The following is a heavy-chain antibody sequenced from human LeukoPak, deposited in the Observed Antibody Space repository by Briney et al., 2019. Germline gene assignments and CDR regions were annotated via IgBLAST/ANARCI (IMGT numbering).Heavy chain of an antibody. CDR3: ARDTLESYGSGSYRWFDP. D-gene: IGHD3-10*01. CDR2: IYCSGST. V-gene: IGHV4-59*01. J-gene: IGHJ5*02. CDR1: GASISSSS. Sequence: SETLSLTCTISGASISSSSWSWIRQPPGKRLECSGYIYCSGSTNYSPSLKSRVTISVDTSKTQFSLKLSSVTAADTAVYYCARDTLESYGSGSYRWFDPWGQGTLVTVSS.